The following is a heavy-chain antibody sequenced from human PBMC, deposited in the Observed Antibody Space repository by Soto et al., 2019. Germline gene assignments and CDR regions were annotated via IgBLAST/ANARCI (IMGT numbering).Heavy chain of an antibody. CDR2: ISSGGSTI. V-gene: IGHV3-48*03. CDR1: GFTFSNYE. J-gene: IGHJ6*02. CDR3: ARVGLNFYYDGMDV. Sequence: PVGSLRLSCAASGFTFSNYEFNWVRQAPGKGLEWVSYISSGGSTIHYADSVKGRFTISRDNAKNSLYLQMNSLRAEDTAVYYCARVGLNFYYDGMDVWGQGTAVTVSS. D-gene: IGHD2-8*01.